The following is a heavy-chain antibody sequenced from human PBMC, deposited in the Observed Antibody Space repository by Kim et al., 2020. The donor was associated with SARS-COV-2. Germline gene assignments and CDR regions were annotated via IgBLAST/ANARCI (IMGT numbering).Heavy chain of an antibody. V-gene: IGHV3-7*01. Sequence: YYVASVKGRFTMSRDNAKNSLYLQMSSLRTEDTAVYYCAALDMAHVPGGIWGQGTLVSVSS. J-gene: IGHJ4*02. CDR3: AALDMAHVPGGI. D-gene: IGHD3-10*02.